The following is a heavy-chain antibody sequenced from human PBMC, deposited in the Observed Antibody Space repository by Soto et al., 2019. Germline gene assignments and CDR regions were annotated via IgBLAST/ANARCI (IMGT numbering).Heavy chain of an antibody. CDR1: GASIAGLHYN. CDR3: ARHTMTTVTTFDY. J-gene: IGHJ4*02. V-gene: IGHV4-39*01. D-gene: IGHD4-17*01. CDR2: IFSTGSP. Sequence: QLQLQESGPGLVKPSETLSLTCTVSGASIAGLHYNWGWIRQPPGKGLQWIGSIFSTGSPYFNPSLKSRVTISVDTSKNQLSLRLRSVSAADTALYFCARHTMTTVTTFDYWGQGTLVAVSS.